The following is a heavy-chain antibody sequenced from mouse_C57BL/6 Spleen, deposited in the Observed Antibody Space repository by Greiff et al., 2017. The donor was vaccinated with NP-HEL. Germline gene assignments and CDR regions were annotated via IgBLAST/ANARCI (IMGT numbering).Heavy chain of an antibody. J-gene: IGHJ4*01. CDR3: ARDDSVYAMDY. CDR2: IHPNSGST. V-gene: IGHV1-64*01. CDR1: GYTFTSYW. D-gene: IGHD2-4*01. Sequence: QVQLQQSGAELVKPGASVKLSCKASGYTFTSYWMHWVKQRPGQGLEWIGMIHPNSGSTNYNEKFKSKATLTVDKSSSTAYMQLSSLTSEDSAVYYCARDDSVYAMDYWGQGTSVTVSS.